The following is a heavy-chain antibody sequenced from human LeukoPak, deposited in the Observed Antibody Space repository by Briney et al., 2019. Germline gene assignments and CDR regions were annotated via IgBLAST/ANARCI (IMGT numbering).Heavy chain of an antibody. Sequence: SETLSLTCTVSGGSISSGGYWSWIRQHPGKGLEWIGYIHSSGSTHYNPSLKSRVTISVDTSKNQFSLKLSSVTAADTAMYYCARISYSSGWNFDYWGQGTLVTVSS. CDR1: GGSISSGGY. J-gene: IGHJ4*02. D-gene: IGHD6-19*01. CDR3: ARISYSSGWNFDY. V-gene: IGHV4-61*08. CDR2: IHSSGST.